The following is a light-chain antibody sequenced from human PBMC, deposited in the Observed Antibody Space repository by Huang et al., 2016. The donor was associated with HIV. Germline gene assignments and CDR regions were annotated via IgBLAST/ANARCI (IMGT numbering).Light chain of an antibody. V-gene: IGKV1-39*01. Sequence: DIQMTQSPSSLSASVGDRVTITCRASQSISSYLNWYQQQTGKAPNLLIYAASSLANGGSEKLRGRGSWTGLTLTISNPQPEDFATYHGPPSYSTASSFGQGTRLEIK. J-gene: IGKJ5*01. CDR2: AAS. CDR3: PPSYSTASS. CDR1: QSISSY.